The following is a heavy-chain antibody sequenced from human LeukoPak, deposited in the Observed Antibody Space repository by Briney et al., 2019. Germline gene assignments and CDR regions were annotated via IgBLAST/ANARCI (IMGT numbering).Heavy chain of an antibody. Sequence: SGGSLRLSCAASGFTFSDYYMSWLRQAPGKGLEWVSYISSSGSTIYYADSVKGRFTISRDNAKNSLYLQMNSLRAEDTAVYYCASKFWAAGRDYWGQGTLVTVSS. D-gene: IGHD6-13*01. J-gene: IGHJ4*02. CDR2: ISSSGSTI. CDR1: GFTFSDYY. CDR3: ASKFWAAGRDY. V-gene: IGHV3-11*04.